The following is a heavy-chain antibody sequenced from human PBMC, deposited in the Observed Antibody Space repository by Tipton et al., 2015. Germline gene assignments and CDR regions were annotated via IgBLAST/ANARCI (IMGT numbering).Heavy chain of an antibody. D-gene: IGHD3-16*02. CDR3: ARRFKRPYYDYVWGRYRYPIPSNWFDP. V-gene: IGHV4-31*03. CDR1: GGAISSGDYY. CDR2: IFYSGTT. J-gene: IGHJ5*02. Sequence: TLSLTCTVSGGAISSGDYYWSWIRQHPGKGLEWIGYIFYSGTTYYNPSLKSRLTISVDTSKNQFSLKLSSVTAADSAVYYCARRFKRPYYDYVWGRYRYPIPSNWFDPWGQGTLVTVSS.